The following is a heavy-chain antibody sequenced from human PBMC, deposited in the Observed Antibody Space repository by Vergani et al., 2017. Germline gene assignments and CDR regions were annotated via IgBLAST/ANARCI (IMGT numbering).Heavy chain of an antibody. CDR2: ISWNSGAV. J-gene: IGHJ3*01. CDR1: GITFWKFG. Sequence: EVQLLESGGGLVQPGGSLRLSCVASGITFWKFGMHWVRQGPGKGLEWVSGISWNSGAVDYADSVRGRFTISRDNAKNSLFLEMNSLRFEDTAVYFCTKGSVYYHDSAGHGYDPYTGFDLWGQGTLVTVSS. V-gene: IGHV3-9*01. D-gene: IGHD5-12*01. CDR3: TKGSVYYHDSAGHGYDPYTGFDL.